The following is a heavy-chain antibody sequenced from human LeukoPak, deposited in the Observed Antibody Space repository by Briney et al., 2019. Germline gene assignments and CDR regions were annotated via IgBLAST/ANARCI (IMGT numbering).Heavy chain of an antibody. J-gene: IGHJ4*02. CDR2: ISSSGSTI. Sequence: GGSLRLSCAASGFTFSSYEMHWVRQAPGKGLEWVSYISSSGSTIYYADSVKGRFTISRDDPHNTLYLQMNSLRAEDTAVYFCARGGVDYYGSGTYYLMYYFDYWGQGALVTVSS. CDR3: ARGGVDYYGSGTYYLMYYFDY. CDR1: GFTFSSYE. D-gene: IGHD3-10*01. V-gene: IGHV3-48*03.